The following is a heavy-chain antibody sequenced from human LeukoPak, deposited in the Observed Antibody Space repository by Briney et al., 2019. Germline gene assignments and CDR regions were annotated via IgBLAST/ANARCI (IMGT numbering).Heavy chain of an antibody. V-gene: IGHV1-18*01. CDR1: GYTFTNYG. J-gene: IGHJ3*02. CDR2: ISGHNGNT. D-gene: IGHD1-1*01. CDR3: AREETGTAFDAFDI. Sequence: GASVKVSCKASGYTFTNYGISWVRQAPGQGLEWMGWISGHNGNTNYAQKLQGRVTMTTDTSTSTTYMELRSLRSDDTAVYYCAREETGTAFDAFDIWGQGTMVTVSS.